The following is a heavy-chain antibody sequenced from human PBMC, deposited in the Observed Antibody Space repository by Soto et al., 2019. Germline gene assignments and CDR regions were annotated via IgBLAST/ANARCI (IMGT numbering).Heavy chain of an antibody. V-gene: IGHV3-23*01. CDR3: AKDAQTTTPLYNWFDP. J-gene: IGHJ5*02. CDR1: GFTFSSYA. D-gene: IGHD4-4*01. CDR2: ISGSGGST. Sequence: GGSLRLSCAASGFTFSSYAMSWVRQAPGKGLEWVSAISGSGGSTYYADSVKGRFTISRDNSKSTLYLQMNSLRAEDTAVYYCAKDAQTTTPLYNWFDPWGQGTLVTVSS.